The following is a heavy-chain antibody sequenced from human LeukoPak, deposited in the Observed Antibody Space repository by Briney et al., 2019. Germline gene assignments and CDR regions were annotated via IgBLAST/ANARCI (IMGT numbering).Heavy chain of an antibody. J-gene: IGHJ6*03. CDR3: ARDPSSPTYYYYYMDV. V-gene: IGHV3-53*01. D-gene: IGHD2-2*01. Sequence: GGSLRLSCAASGFTFSNAWMSWVRQAPGKGLEWVSVIYSGGSTYYADSVKGRFTISRDNSKNTLYLQMNSLRAEDTAVYYCARDPSSPTYYYYYMDVWGKGTTVTVSS. CDR2: IYSGGST. CDR1: GFTFSNAW.